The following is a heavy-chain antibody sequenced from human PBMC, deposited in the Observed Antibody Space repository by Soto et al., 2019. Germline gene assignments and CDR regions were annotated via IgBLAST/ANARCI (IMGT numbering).Heavy chain of an antibody. J-gene: IGHJ5*02. V-gene: IGHV3-23*01. CDR3: AKADGYCSGGSCESQLGWFDP. CDR1: GFTFSSYA. CDR2: ISGSGGST. Sequence: GGSLRLSCAASGFTFSSYAMSWVRQAPGKGLEWVSAISGSGGSTYYAGSVKGRFTISRDNSKNTLYLQMNSLRAEDTAVYYCAKADGYCSGGSCESQLGWFDPWGQGTLVTVSS. D-gene: IGHD2-15*01.